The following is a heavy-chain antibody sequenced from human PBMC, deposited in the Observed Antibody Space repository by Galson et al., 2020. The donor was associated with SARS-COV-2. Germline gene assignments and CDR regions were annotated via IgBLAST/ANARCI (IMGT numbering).Heavy chain of an antibody. CDR3: ARLHYGEYAPEAFDI. Sequence: SQTLSLTCAVPGTPISSGSSSWNWTRQPPGKGLEWIGSISHSGGTYYNPSLKSRVTISGDRSKNQFSLRLSSVTAADTAVYYCARLHYGEYAPEAFDIWGPGTRVTVAS. V-gene: IGHV4-30-2*01. CDR2: ISHSGGT. CDR1: GTPISSGSSS. D-gene: IGHD4-17*01. J-gene: IGHJ3*02.